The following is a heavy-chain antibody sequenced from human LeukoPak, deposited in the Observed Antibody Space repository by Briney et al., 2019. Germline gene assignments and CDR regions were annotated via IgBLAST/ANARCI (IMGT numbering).Heavy chain of an antibody. D-gene: IGHD4-17*01. J-gene: IGHJ6*04. Sequence: SETLSLTCTVSGGSISSSSYYWGWIRQPPGKGLEWIGSIYYSGSTYYNPSLKSRVTISVDTSKNQFSLKLSSVTAADTAVYYCARDPVWVTTVPYGMDVWGKGTTVTVSS. CDR1: GGSISSSSYY. V-gene: IGHV4-39*07. CDR3: ARDPVWVTTVPYGMDV. CDR2: IYYSGST.